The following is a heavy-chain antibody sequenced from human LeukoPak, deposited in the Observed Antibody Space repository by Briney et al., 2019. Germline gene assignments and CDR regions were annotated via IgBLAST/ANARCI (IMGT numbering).Heavy chain of an antibody. J-gene: IGHJ4*02. Sequence: GGSLRLSCAASGFTFGSYWMHWVRQAPGKGLVWVSRINTDGGSTTYADSVKGRFTISRDNAKNTLYLQMNSLRAEDTAVYYCGRGFSIVPAGIPDYWGLGPLVTVSS. CDR2: INTDGGST. D-gene: IGHD2-2*02. V-gene: IGHV3-74*01. CDR1: GFTFGSYW. CDR3: GRGFSIVPAGIPDY.